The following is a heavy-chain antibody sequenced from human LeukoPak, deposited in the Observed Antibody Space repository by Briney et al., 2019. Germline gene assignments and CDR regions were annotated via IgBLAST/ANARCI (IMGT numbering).Heavy chain of an antibody. Sequence: PSETLSLTCTVSGGSNSTYYWSWVRQPPGKGLEWIAYIYYSGSTNYNPSLKSRVSILLDTSKNQFSLKLSSVTAADTAVYYCARGVYTYSYYLYYFYYCGQGTLVTVSS. D-gene: IGHD5-18*01. V-gene: IGHV4-59*01. CDR1: GGSNSTYY. J-gene: IGHJ4*02. CDR3: ARGVYTYSYYLYYFYY. CDR2: IYYSGST.